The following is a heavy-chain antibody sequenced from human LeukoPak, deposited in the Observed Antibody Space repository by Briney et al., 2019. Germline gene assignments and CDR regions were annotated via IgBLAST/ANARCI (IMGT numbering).Heavy chain of an antibody. J-gene: IGHJ4*02. V-gene: IGHV3-21*01. CDR3: ARVPTYYYDSSGYIDY. CDR2: ISSSSRYI. D-gene: IGHD3-22*01. Sequence: GGSLRLSCAASGFTFSVYSMNWVRQAPGKGLEWVSSISSSSRYIYYADSVRGRFTISRDNAKNSLYLQMNSLRAEDTAVYYCARVPTYYYDSSGYIDYWGQGTLVTVSS. CDR1: GFTFSVYS.